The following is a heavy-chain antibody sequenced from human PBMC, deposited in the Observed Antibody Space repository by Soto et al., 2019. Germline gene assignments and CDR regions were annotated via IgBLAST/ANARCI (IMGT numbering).Heavy chain of an antibody. V-gene: IGHV1-18*01. J-gene: IGHJ4*02. D-gene: IGHD3-9*01. Sequence: ASVKVSCKASGYTFTSYGISWVRQSPGQGLEWMGWISAYNGNTNYAQKLQGRVTMTTDTSTSTAYMELRSLRSDDTAVYYCARSDPGYYDILTGYSPQVFDYWGQGTLVTVSS. CDR2: ISAYNGNT. CDR3: ARSDPGYYDILTGYSPQVFDY. CDR1: GYTFTSYG.